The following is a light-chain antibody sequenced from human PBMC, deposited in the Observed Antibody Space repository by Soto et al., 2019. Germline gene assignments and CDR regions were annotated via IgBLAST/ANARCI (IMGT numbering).Light chain of an antibody. CDR1: QRVYSNY. Sequence: NVLTQSPGTLSLSPGERATLSCRASQRVYSNYLAWYQQKPGQAPRLLMHGAASRATGIPDRFSGSGSGTDFTLTISRLGPEDFAVYYCQPYGSSPPTFGQGTKGEVK. CDR2: GAA. V-gene: IGKV3-20*01. CDR3: QPYGSSPPT. J-gene: IGKJ1*01.